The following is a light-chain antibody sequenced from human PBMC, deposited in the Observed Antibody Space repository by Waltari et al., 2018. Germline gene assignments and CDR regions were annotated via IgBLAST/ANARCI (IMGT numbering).Light chain of an antibody. J-gene: IGKJ2*01. V-gene: IGKV4-1*01. CDR2: WAS. CDR1: QTLLYTSNHKNY. Sequence: DIVMTQSPDSLAVSLGERATINCKSSQTLLYTSNHKNYLTWYQQKSGQPPKVLIFWASTRESGVAERFNGSGSGTDFTLTINSLQPEDVAVYFCQQYFSSPYTFGQGTKLEIK. CDR3: QQYFSSPYT.